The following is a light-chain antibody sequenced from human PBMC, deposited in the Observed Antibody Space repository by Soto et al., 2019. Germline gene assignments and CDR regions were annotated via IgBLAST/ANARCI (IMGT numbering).Light chain of an antibody. CDR1: QSVSSN. Sequence: EIVMTQSPATLSVSPGERATLSCRASQSVSSNLAWYQQKPGQAPRLLLYGASTRATGIPARFSGSGSGTEFTLTISSLRSEDSAIYYCQQYFEWPPMTFGQGTKVDIK. V-gene: IGKV3-15*01. CDR3: QQYFEWPPMT. J-gene: IGKJ1*01. CDR2: GAS.